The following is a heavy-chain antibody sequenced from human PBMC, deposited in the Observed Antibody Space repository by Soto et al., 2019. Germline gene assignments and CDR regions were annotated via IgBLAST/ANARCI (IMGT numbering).Heavy chain of an antibody. CDR3: ARDLGGFPDS. CDR1: GYSFTSYG. CDR2: ISAYNGNR. J-gene: IGHJ4*02. D-gene: IGHD5-12*01. V-gene: IGHV1-18*01. Sequence: QVQLVQSGAEVKKPGASVKVSCKASGYSFTSYGISWVRQAPGQGLEWMGWISAYNGNRKYAQKFQGRVTMTTATSTSTASMELRSLSSDDTAVYYCARDLGGFPDSWGQGTLVTVSS.